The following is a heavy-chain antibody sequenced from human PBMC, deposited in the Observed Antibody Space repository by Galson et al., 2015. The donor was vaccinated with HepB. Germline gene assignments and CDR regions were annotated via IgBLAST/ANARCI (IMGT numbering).Heavy chain of an antibody. V-gene: IGHV1-46*01. Sequence: SVKVSCKASGYTFGTYYMRWVRQAPGQGLEWMGIIKPSDGSARYIEKFQGRVTMTRDTSTRTVYMELRSLSSEDTAVYFCAREVTLTSSWYYYGMDVWGHGTTVIVSS. CDR2: IKPSDGSA. CDR3: AREVTLTSSWYYYGMDV. CDR1: GYTFGTYY. J-gene: IGHJ6*02. D-gene: IGHD6-13*01.